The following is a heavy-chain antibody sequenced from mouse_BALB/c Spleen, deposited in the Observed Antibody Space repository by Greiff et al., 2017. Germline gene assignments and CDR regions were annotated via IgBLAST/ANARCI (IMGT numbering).Heavy chain of an antibody. CDR1: GYTFTDYN. J-gene: IGHJ3*01. CDR2: IYPYNGGT. Sequence: EVQLQQSGPELVKPGASVKISCKASGYTFTDYNMHWVKQSHGKSLEWIGYIYPYNGGTGYNQKFKSKATLTVDNSSSTAYMELRSLKSEDSAVYYCARDGVLRRGFAYWGQGTLVTVSA. V-gene: IGHV1S29*02. D-gene: IGHD1-1*01. CDR3: ARDGVLRRGFAY.